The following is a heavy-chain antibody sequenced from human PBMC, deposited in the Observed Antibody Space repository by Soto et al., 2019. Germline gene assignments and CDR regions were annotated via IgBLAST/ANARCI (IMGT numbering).Heavy chain of an antibody. J-gene: IGHJ3*02. V-gene: IGHV3-74*01. CDR2: INSDGSST. Sequence: EVQLVESGGGLVQPGGSLRLSCAASTFTFSSFWMHWVRQAPGKGLVWVSRINSDGSSTSYADSVKGRFTISRDNAKKAVYLQRTRLTAVTAVVYCCLGALYGCGSDAFDRWGQGTMVTVPS. D-gene: IGHD2-8*01. CDR3: LGALYGCGSDAFDR. CDR1: TFTFSSFW.